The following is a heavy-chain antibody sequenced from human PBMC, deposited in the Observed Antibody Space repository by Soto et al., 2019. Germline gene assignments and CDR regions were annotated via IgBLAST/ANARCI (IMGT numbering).Heavy chain of an antibody. CDR2: INHSGST. Sequence: SETLSLTCAVYGGSFSGYYWSWIRQPPGKGLEWIGEINHSGSTNYNPSLKSRVTISVDTSKNQFSLKLSSVTAADTAVYYCARYSSSWYDDWGQGTLVTVSS. V-gene: IGHV4-34*01. CDR3: ARYSSSWYDD. CDR1: GGSFSGYY. D-gene: IGHD6-13*01. J-gene: IGHJ4*02.